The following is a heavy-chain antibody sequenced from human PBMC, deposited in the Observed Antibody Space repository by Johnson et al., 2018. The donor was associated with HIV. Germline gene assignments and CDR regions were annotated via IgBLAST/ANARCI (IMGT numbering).Heavy chain of an antibody. J-gene: IGHJ3*02. CDR1: GFTVSSNY. D-gene: IGHD2-15*01. CDR2: IYSGGST. Sequence: VHLVESGGGLVQPGGSLRLSCAASGFTVSSNYMSWVRKAPGKGLEWVSVIYSGGSTYYADSVKGRFTISRDNSKNTLYLQMNSLRAEDTAVYYCAREGVEGAFDIWGQGTMVTVSS. CDR3: AREGVEGAFDI. V-gene: IGHV3-66*02.